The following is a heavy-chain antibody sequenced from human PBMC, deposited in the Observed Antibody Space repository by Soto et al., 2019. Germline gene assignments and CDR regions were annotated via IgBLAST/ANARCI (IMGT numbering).Heavy chain of an antibody. CDR3: ARAQGSGFLVS. Sequence: QVQLQESGPGLVKPSQTLSLTCTVSGGSISSGDYYWSWIRQPPGKGPEWIGYIYYSGRTYYKPSLKSRVTISVDTSKNQFSLKLSSVTAADTAVYYCARAQGSGFLVSWGQGTLVTVSS. D-gene: IGHD3-10*01. CDR2: IYYSGRT. CDR1: GGSISSGDYY. V-gene: IGHV4-30-4*01. J-gene: IGHJ4*02.